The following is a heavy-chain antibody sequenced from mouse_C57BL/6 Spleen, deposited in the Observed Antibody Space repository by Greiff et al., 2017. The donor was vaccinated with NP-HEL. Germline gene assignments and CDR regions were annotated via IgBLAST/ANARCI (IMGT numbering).Heavy chain of an antibody. J-gene: IGHJ2*01. V-gene: IGHV5-4*01. D-gene: IGHD3-3*01. CDR3: AREKLGEDYFDY. CDR2: ISDGGSYT. CDR1: GFTFSSYA. Sequence: VQLKESGGGLVKPGGSLKLSCAASGFTFSSYAMSWVRQTPEKRLEWVATISDGGSYTYYPDNVKGRFTISRDNAKNNLYLQMSHLKSEDTAMYYCAREKLGEDYFDYWGQGTTLTVSS.